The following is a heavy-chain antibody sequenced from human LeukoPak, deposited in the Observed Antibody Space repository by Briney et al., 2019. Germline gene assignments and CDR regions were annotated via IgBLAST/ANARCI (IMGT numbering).Heavy chain of an antibody. CDR2: ISGSGGST. Sequence: GGSLRLSCAASGFTFSSYAMSWVRQAPGKGLEWVSAISGSGGSTYYADSVKGRFTISRDNSKNTLYLQMNSLRAEDTAVYYCARSLYGDYYYYGMDVWGQGTTVTVSS. CDR3: ARSLYGDYYYYGMDV. V-gene: IGHV3-23*01. J-gene: IGHJ6*02. CDR1: GFTFSSYA. D-gene: IGHD4-17*01.